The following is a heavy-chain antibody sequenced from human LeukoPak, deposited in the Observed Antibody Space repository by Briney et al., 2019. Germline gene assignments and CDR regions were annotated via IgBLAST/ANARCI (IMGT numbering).Heavy chain of an antibody. V-gene: IGHV1-18*01. Sequence: EASVKVSCKASGYTFTSYGISWVRQAPGQGLEWMGWISAYNGNTNYAQKLQGRVTMTTDTSTSTAYMELRSLRSDDTAVYHCARGSVGVLGVAGNDYWGQGTLVTVSS. CDR1: GYTFTSYG. J-gene: IGHJ4*02. CDR3: ARGSVGVLGVAGNDY. D-gene: IGHD6-19*01. CDR2: ISAYNGNT.